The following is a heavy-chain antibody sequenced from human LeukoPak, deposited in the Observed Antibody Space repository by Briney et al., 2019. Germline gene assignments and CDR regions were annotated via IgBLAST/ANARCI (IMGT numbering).Heavy chain of an antibody. J-gene: IGHJ6*02. Sequence: PSETLSLTCTVSGVSISSGGYYCGWIRQPPGKGLEWVGYIYYSGSTNYNPSLKSRVTISVDTSKNQFSLKLSSVTAADTAVYYCAREVPGYDYYYYGMDVWGQGTTVTVSS. CDR2: IYYSGST. D-gene: IGHD5-18*01. CDR1: GVSISSGGYY. V-gene: IGHV4-61*08. CDR3: AREVPGYDYYYYGMDV.